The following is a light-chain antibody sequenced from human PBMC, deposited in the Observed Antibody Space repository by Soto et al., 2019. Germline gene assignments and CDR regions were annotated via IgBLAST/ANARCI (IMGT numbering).Light chain of an antibody. CDR2: DAS. J-gene: IGKJ4*01. CDR1: QSVSSY. Sequence: EIVLTQSPATLSLSPGERATLSCRASQSVSSYLAWYQQKPGQAPRLLIYDASNRATGIPDRFSGSGSGTDFPLTISSLEPEDFAVYYCQQRSNWGVTFGGGTKVEIK. V-gene: IGKV3-11*01. CDR3: QQRSNWGVT.